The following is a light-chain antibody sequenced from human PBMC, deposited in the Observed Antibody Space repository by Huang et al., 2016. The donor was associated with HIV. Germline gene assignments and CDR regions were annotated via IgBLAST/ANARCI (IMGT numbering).Light chain of an antibody. CDR1: QSVCNY. V-gene: IGKV3-11*01. J-gene: IGKJ4*01. CDR3: QQRSSVVT. Sequence: IVLTQSPATLSWYPGERVTLSCRASQSVCNYIAWYQQHPGQSPQLLIYDTSNRATGTPVRFSGSGSGTDFTLTISSLESEDFAVYYCQQRSSVVTFGGGTKVQVK. CDR2: DTS.